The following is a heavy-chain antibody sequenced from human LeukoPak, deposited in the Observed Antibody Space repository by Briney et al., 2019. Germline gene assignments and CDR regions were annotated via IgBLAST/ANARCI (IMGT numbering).Heavy chain of an antibody. CDR2: INPNSGGT. CDR3: AREGIGFAY. CDR1: GYTFTSYY. D-gene: IGHD6-13*01. Sequence: ASVKVSCKASGYTFTSYYMHWVRQAPGQGLEWMGLINPNSGGTNFAQKFQGRVTMTRDTSISTAYMELSRLTSDDTAVYYCAREGIGFAYWGQGTLVTVSS. V-gene: IGHV1-2*06. J-gene: IGHJ4*02.